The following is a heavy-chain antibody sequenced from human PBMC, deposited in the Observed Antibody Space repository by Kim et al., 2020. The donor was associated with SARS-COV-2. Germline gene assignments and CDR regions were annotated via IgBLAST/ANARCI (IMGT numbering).Heavy chain of an antibody. CDR2: IYYSGST. V-gene: IGHV4-39*01. Sequence: SETLSLTCTVSGGSISSSSYYWGWIRQPPGKGLEWIGSIYYSGSTYYNPSLKSRVTISVDTSKNQFSLKLSSVTAADTAVYYCARRVIAVRPSPIDYWGQGTLVTVSS. D-gene: IGHD6-6*01. CDR1: GGSISSSSYY. CDR3: ARRVIAVRPSPIDY. J-gene: IGHJ4*02.